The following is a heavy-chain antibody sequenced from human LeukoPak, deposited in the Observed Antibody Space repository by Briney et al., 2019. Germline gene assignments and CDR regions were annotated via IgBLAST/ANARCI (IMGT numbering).Heavy chain of an antibody. Sequence: ASVKVSCKASGYTFTGYYIHWVRQAPGQGLEWMGWINSNSGGTNYAQKFQGRVTMTRDTSISTAYMELSRLRSDDTAVYYCARDLSGSIRYYYYYGMDVWGQGTTVTVSS. J-gene: IGHJ6*02. CDR1: GYTFTGYY. V-gene: IGHV1-2*02. CDR3: ARDLSGSIRYYYYYGMDV. CDR2: INSNSGGT. D-gene: IGHD1-26*01.